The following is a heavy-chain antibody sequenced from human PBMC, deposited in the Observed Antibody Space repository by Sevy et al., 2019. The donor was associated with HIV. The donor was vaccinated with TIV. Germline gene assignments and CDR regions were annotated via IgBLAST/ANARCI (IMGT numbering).Heavy chain of an antibody. Sequence: ASVKVSCKASGGTFSKYAITWVRQAPGQGLEWMGGIIPIFGTANYAQKFQGRVTITADESTSTAYMELSSLRSEDTAVYYCASPQPYCSSTSCYERPYYYGMDVWGQGTTVTVSS. J-gene: IGHJ6*02. CDR2: IIPIFGTA. V-gene: IGHV1-69*13. D-gene: IGHD2-2*01. CDR3: ASPQPYCSSTSCYERPYYYGMDV. CDR1: GGTFSKYA.